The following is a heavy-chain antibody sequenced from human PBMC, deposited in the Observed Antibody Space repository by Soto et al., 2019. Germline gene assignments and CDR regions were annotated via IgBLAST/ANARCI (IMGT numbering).Heavy chain of an antibody. CDR1: GGTFSSYA. J-gene: IGHJ5*02. D-gene: IGHD2-15*01. CDR3: ARARHLVVAATPKYNWFDP. V-gene: IGHV1-69*13. CDR2: IIPIFGTA. Sequence: SVKVSCKASGGTFSSYAISWVRQAPGQGLEWMGGIIPIFGTANYAQKFQGRVTITADESTSTAYMELSSLRSEDTAVYYCARARHLVVAATPKYNWFDPWGQGTLVTVYS.